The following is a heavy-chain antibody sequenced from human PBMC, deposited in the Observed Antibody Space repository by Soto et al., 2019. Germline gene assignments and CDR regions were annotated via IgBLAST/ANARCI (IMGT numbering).Heavy chain of an antibody. CDR2: IYYSGST. J-gene: IGHJ4*02. D-gene: IGHD6-13*01. V-gene: IGHV4-39*01. CDR1: GGSISSSSYY. CDR3: ARSHSLIAAGVFDY. Sequence: TSETLSLTCTVSGGSISSSSYYWGWIRQPPGKGLEWIGSIYYSGSTYYNPSLKSRVTISVDTSKNQFSLKLSSVTAADTAVYYCARSHSLIAAGVFDYWGQGTLVTVSS.